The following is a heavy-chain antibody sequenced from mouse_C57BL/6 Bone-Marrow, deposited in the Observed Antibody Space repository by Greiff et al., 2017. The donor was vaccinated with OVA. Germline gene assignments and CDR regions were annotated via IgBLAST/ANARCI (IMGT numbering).Heavy chain of an antibody. CDR3: ARVRDYYGSSYEWYFDV. CDR2: INPNNGGT. J-gene: IGHJ1*03. CDR1: GYTFTDYY. V-gene: IGHV1-26*01. D-gene: IGHD1-1*01. Sequence: EVQLQQSGPELVKPGASVKISCKASGYTFTDYYMNWVKQSPGKSLEWIGDINPNNGGTSYNQKFKGKATLTVDKSSSTAYMELRSLTSEDSAVYYCARVRDYYGSSYEWYFDVWGTGTTVTVSS.